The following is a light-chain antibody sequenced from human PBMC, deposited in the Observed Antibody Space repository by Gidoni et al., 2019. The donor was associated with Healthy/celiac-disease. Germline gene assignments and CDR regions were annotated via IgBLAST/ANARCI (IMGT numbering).Light chain of an antibody. CDR1: PSPLHSNGYNY. CDR2: VGS. V-gene: IGKV2-28*01. Sequence: IVLTQSPLSLHVTPGEPASISCRSSPSPLHSNGYNYFDWYLQKPGHAPQLLIYVGSNPASGVPERFSGSGSGTDFTLKISRVEAEDVGVYYCKQALKTPWTFGQGTKVEIK. CDR3: KQALKTPWT. J-gene: IGKJ1*01.